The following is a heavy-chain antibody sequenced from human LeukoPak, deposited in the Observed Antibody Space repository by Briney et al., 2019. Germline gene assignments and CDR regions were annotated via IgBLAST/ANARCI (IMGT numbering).Heavy chain of an antibody. CDR1: GFTFSSYG. Sequence: PGGSLRLSCAASGFTFSSYGMHWVRQAPGKGLEWVAFIRYDGSNKYYADSVKGRFTISRDNSKNTLYLQMNSLRAEDTAVYYCAKDRSWNLLGDAFDIWGQGTMVTVSS. CDR2: IRYDGSNK. CDR3: AKDRSWNLLGDAFDI. D-gene: IGHD6-13*01. J-gene: IGHJ3*02. V-gene: IGHV3-30*02.